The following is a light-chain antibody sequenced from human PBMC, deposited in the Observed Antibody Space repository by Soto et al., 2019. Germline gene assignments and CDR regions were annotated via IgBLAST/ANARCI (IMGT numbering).Light chain of an antibody. V-gene: IGKV1-9*01. CDR3: QHLRTYPFS. J-gene: IGKJ2*03. CDR2: PAS. Sequence: DIQLTQSPSFLSASVGDRVTVSCRASQDISTSLAWFQQKAGKVPQLLVYPASTLQDGVPSRFSGSGSGTYFTVTINNLQAEDFATYYCQHLRTYPFSFGPGTKLDIK. CDR1: QDISTS.